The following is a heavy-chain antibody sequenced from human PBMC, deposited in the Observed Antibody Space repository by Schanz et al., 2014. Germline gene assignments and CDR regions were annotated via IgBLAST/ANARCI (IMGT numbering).Heavy chain of an antibody. Sequence: EVQLVESGGGLVRPGGSLRLSCTTSGLIFSTYTLNWVRQAPGKGLEWISYISFSGNTIYYADSVKGRFTISRDNSKNTVYLQMNSLRGEDTGMYYCARGDPVAGLDYWGRGTLVTVSS. CDR3: ARGDPVAGLDY. CDR2: ISFSGNTI. V-gene: IGHV3-48*01. J-gene: IGHJ4*02. CDR1: GLIFSTYT.